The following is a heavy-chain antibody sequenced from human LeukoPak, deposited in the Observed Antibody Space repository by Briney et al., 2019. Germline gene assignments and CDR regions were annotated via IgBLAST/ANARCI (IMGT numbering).Heavy chain of an antibody. CDR2: ISSSGSTI. CDR3: ARGPAAGTGDY. J-gene: IGHJ4*02. Sequence: GGSLRLSCAASGFTFSSYAMSWVRQAPGKGLEWVSYISSSGSTIYYADSVKGRFTISRDNAKNSLYLQMNSLRAEDTAVYYCARGPAAGTGDYWGQGTLVTVSS. V-gene: IGHV3-48*04. D-gene: IGHD6-13*01. CDR1: GFTFSSYA.